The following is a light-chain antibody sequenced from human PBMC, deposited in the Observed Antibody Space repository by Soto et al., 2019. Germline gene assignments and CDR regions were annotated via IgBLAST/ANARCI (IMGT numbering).Light chain of an antibody. CDR3: QSYDSSLSGWV. CDR1: SSNIGAGYD. J-gene: IGLJ3*02. Sequence: QPVLTQPPSVSGAPGQRVTISCTGSSSNIGAGYDVHWYQQLPGTAPKLLIYGNSNRPSGVPDRFSDSKSGTSASLAITGLRAEDEADYYCQSYDSSLSGWVFGGGTKLTVL. CDR2: GNS. V-gene: IGLV1-40*01.